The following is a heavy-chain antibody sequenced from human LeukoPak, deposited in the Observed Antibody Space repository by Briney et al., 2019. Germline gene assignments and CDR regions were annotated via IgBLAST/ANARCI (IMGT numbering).Heavy chain of an antibody. Sequence: ASVKVSCKASGYTCTSYGISWVRQAPGQGLEWMGWISAYNGNTNYAQKLQGRVTMTTDTSTSTAYMELRSLRSEDTAVYYCARARVQLPTGAYYFDYWGQGTLVTVSS. CDR2: ISAYNGNT. D-gene: IGHD5-18*01. J-gene: IGHJ4*02. CDR1: GYTCTSYG. V-gene: IGHV1-18*01. CDR3: ARARVQLPTGAYYFDY.